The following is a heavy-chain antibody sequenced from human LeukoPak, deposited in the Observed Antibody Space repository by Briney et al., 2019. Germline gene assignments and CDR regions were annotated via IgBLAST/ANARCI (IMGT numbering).Heavy chain of an antibody. V-gene: IGHV1-2*02. J-gene: IGHJ4*02. Sequence: ASVKVSCKASGYTFTGYYMHWVRQAPGQGLEWMGWINSNSGGTNYAQKFQGRVTMTRDTSITTAYMELSSLTSDDTAVYHCARDRASLMGPNYFDSWGEGTLVTVSS. CDR1: GYTFTGYY. CDR2: INSNSGGT. D-gene: IGHD3-9*01. CDR3: ARDRASLMGPNYFDS.